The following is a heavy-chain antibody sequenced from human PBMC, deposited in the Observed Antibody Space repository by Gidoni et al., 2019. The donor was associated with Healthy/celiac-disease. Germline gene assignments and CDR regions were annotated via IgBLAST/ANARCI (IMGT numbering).Heavy chain of an antibody. V-gene: IGHV3-7*04. CDR1: GFTFSSYW. CDR3: AREVYDYIWGSDY. D-gene: IGHD3-16*01. Sequence: EVQLVESGGGLVQPGGSLRLSCAASGFTFSSYWMGWVRQAPVKGLEWVANIKQDGSEKYYVDSVKGRFTISRDNAKNSLYLQMNSLRAEDTAVYYCAREVYDYIWGSDYWGQGTLVTVSS. J-gene: IGHJ4*02. CDR2: IKQDGSEK.